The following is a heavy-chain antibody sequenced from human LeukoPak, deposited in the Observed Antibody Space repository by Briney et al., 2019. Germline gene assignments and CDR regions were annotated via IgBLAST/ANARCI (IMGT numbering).Heavy chain of an antibody. CDR3: ARAPALDYDSSGYSMYYFDY. J-gene: IGHJ4*02. D-gene: IGHD3-22*01. CDR2: TYYRSKLYN. Sequence: SQTLSLTCAISGDSVSSNSAAWNWIRQSPSRGLEWLGRTYYRSKLYNDYAVSVKSRITINPDTSKNQFSLQLNSVTPEDTAVYYCARAPALDYDSSGYSMYYFDYWGQGTLVTVSS. V-gene: IGHV6-1*01. CDR1: GDSVSSNSAA.